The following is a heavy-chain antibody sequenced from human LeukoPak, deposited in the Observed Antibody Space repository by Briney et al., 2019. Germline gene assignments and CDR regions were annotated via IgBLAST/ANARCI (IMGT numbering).Heavy chain of an antibody. CDR3: ATELYCSSTSCYNYYYYGMDV. D-gene: IGHD2-2*02. CDR2: FDPEDGET. CDR1: GYTLTELS. J-gene: IGHJ6*02. Sequence: ASVTVSCTVSGYTLTELSMHWVRQAPGKGLEWMGGFDPEDGETIYAQKFQGRVTMTEDTSTDTAYMELSSLRSEDTAVYYCATELYCSSTSCYNYYYYGMDVWGQGTTVTVSS. V-gene: IGHV1-24*01.